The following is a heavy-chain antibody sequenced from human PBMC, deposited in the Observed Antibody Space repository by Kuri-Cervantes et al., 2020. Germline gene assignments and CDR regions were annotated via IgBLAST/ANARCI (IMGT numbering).Heavy chain of an antibody. CDR2: IWYDGSNK. CDR3: ARARGGNSFGAEYYYGMDV. J-gene: IGHJ6*02. V-gene: IGHV3-33*01. D-gene: IGHD4-23*01. CDR1: GFTFSSYG. Sequence: GESLKISCAASGFTFSSYGMHWVRQAPGKGLEWVAVIWYDGSNKYYADSVKGRFTISRDNSKNPLYLQMNSLRDEDTAVYYCARARGGNSFGAEYYYGMDVWGQGTTVTVSS.